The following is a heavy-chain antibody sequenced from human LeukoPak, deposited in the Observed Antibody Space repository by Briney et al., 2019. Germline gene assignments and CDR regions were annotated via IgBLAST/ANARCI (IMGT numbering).Heavy chain of an antibody. CDR1: GFTFSSYA. CDR3: ARESTTIVVVPAAIKEDLYYFDY. CDR2: ISGSGGST. Sequence: PGGSLRLSCAASGFTFSSYAMSWVRQAPGKGLEWVSAISGSGGSTYYADSVKGRFTISRDNSKNTLYLQMNSLRAEDTAVYYCARESTTIVVVPAAIKEDLYYFDYWGQGTLVTVSS. D-gene: IGHD2-2*01. V-gene: IGHV3-23*01. J-gene: IGHJ4*02.